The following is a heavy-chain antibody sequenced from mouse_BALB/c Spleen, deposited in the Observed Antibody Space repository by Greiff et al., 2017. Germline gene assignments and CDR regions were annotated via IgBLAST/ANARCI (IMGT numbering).Heavy chain of an antibody. V-gene: IGHV2-6-5*01. J-gene: IGHJ3*01. D-gene: IGHD2-14*01. Sequence: VQRVESGPGLVAPSQSLSITCTVSGFSLTDYGVSWIRQPPGKGLEWLGVIWGGGSTYYNSALKSRLSISKDNSKSQVFLKMNSLQTDDTAMYYCAKHRRYDGAWFAYWGQGTLVTVSA. CDR1: GFSLTDYG. CDR2: IWGGGST. CDR3: AKHRRYDGAWFAY.